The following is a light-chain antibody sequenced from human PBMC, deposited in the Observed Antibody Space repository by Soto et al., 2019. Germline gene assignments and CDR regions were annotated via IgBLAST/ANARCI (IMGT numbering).Light chain of an antibody. CDR3: MQGVQTPPT. Sequence: DVVMTQSPLSLPVTPGEPASISCRSSQSLLYSNGYNYLDWYLQKPGQSPQLLIYLGSNRASGVADRVSGSGSGTDFTLKISRVEAEDVGVYYCMQGVQTPPTFGQGTKLEIK. CDR2: LGS. J-gene: IGKJ2*01. CDR1: QSLLYSNGYNY. V-gene: IGKV2-28*01.